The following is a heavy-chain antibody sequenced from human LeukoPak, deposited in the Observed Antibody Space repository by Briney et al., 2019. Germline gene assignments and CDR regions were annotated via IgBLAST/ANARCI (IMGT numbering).Heavy chain of an antibody. Sequence: ASVKVSCKASGYTFTTYGISWVRQAPGQGLEWMGWVSGDNGNTNYAQKFQGRVTMTSDTSTSTAYMELRSLGSDDTAVYYCARDYGPQTTVTTLYSDYWGQGTLVTVSS. CDR3: ARDYGPQTTVTTLYSDY. V-gene: IGHV1-18*01. D-gene: IGHD4-17*01. J-gene: IGHJ4*02. CDR1: GYTFTTYG. CDR2: VSGDNGNT.